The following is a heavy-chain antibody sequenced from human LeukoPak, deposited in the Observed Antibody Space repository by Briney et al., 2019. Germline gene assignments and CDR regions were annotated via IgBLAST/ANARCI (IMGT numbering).Heavy chain of an antibody. J-gene: IGHJ4*02. CDR2: IYYSGST. CDR1: GGSISSSSYY. CDR3: PGRKLNGSGYNGY. V-gene: IGHV4-39*01. D-gene: IGHD3-22*01. Sequence: SETLSLTCTVSGGSISSSSYYWGWIRQPPGKGLEWIGSIYYSGSTYYNPSLKSRVTISVDTSKNQFSLKLSSVTAADTAVYYGPGRKLNGSGYNGYGGRETLATVPP.